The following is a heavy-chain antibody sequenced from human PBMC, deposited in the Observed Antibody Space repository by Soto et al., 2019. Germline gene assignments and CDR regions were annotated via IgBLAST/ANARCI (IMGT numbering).Heavy chain of an antibody. V-gene: IGHV3-66*01. CDR1: GFTVSSNY. D-gene: IGHD4-17*01. Sequence: EVQLVESGGGLVQPGGSLRLTCAASGFTVSSNYMSWVRQAPGKGLEWVSIIYTDGSTYYADSVKGRFTLSRDDSKNTLYLQINSLRVEDTAVYYCASRINSYGAYEFWGQGTLVTVSS. CDR3: ASRINSYGAYEF. J-gene: IGHJ4*02. CDR2: IYTDGST.